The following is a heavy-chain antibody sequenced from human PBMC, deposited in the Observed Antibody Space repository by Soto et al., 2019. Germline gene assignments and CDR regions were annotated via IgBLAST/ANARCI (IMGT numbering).Heavy chain of an antibody. D-gene: IGHD1-1*01. CDR2: MHHSGST. CDR3: ARVESGPFDY. V-gene: IGHV4-4*02. Sequence: SETLSLTCAVSGGSISSTNWWSWVRQPPGKGLEWIGEMHHSGSTNYNPSLKSRVVISVDKSNNKFSLKVSSVTAADTAVYYCARVESGPFDYWGQGTLVTVSS. CDR1: GGSISSTNW. J-gene: IGHJ4*02.